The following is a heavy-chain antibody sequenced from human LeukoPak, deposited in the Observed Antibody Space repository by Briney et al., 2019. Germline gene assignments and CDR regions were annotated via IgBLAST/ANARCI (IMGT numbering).Heavy chain of an antibody. Sequence: SETLSLTCAVYGGSFSGYYWSWLRQPPGKGLEWIGEINHSGSTNYNPSLKSRVTISVDTSKNQFSLKLSSVTAAAPAVYYCASAFCSSGPVLETQVRPSYGMDVWGQGTTVTVSS. CDR2: INHSGST. V-gene: IGHV4-34*01. CDR1: GGSFSGYY. D-gene: IGHD2-15*01. J-gene: IGHJ6*02. CDR3: ASAFCSSGPVLETQVRPSYGMDV.